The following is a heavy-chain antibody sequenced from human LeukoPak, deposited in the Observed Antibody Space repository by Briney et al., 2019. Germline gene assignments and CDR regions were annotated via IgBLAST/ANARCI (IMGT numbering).Heavy chain of an antibody. CDR3: AKDYLAMVRGVRIGFFDY. D-gene: IGHD3-10*01. CDR1: GFTFSSYA. J-gene: IGHJ4*02. CDR2: ISGSGGST. Sequence: GGSLRLSCAASGFTFSSYAMSWVRQAPGKGLEWVSAISGSGGSTYYADSVKGRFTISRDNSKNTRYLQMNSLRAEDTAVYYCAKDYLAMVRGVRIGFFDYWGQGTLVTVSS. V-gene: IGHV3-23*01.